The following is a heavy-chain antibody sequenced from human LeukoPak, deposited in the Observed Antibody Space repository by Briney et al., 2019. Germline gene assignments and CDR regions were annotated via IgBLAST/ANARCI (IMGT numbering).Heavy chain of an antibody. CDR3: ARGTSAYYDILTGYYEDY. J-gene: IGHJ4*02. V-gene: IGHV3-11*04. CDR1: GFTFSNAW. Sequence: KPGGSLRLSCAASGFTFSNAWMSWVRQAPEKGLEWVSYISSSGSTIYYADSVKGRFTISRDNAKNSLYLQMNSLRAEDTAVYYCARGTSAYYDILTGYYEDYWGQGTLVTVSS. D-gene: IGHD3-9*01. CDR2: ISSSGSTI.